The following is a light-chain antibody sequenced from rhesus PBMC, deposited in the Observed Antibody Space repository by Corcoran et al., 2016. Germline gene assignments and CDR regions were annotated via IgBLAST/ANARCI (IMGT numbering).Light chain of an antibody. CDR3: QQYNNRPFT. CDR1: SDISSW. CDR2: RAA. Sequence: DIQMTQSPSSLSASVGDTITITCRASSDISSWFAWYQQKPGKAPKLLIYRAASLQSGVPSRLSGSGSWKDCTLTLSSLKSEDFATYYCQQYNNRPFTFGPGTKLDVK. J-gene: IGKJ3*01. V-gene: IGKV1-22*01.